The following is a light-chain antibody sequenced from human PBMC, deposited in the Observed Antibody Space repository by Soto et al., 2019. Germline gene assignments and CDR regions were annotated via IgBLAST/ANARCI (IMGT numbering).Light chain of an antibody. J-gene: IGLJ2*01. CDR3: HSYTSSTTLV. CDR2: DVS. Sequence: QSVLTQPASVSGSPGQSITISCTGTSSDVGGYDYVSWYQQHPGKAPKLMIYDVSSRPSGVSNRFSRSKSGSTASLTISGLQAENEADYYCHSYTSSTTLVFGGGTKVTVL. CDR1: SSDVGGYDY. V-gene: IGLV2-14*03.